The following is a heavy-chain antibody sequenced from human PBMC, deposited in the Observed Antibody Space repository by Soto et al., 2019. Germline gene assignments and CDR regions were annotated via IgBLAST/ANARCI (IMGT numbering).Heavy chain of an antibody. CDR3: AKDKTLSGWYAFDY. Sequence: EVQLVESGGGLVQPGRSLRLSCAASGFTFDDYAMHWVRQAPGKGLEWVSGISWNSGSIGYADSVKGRFTISRDNAKNSLYLHMNSLRAEDTALYYCAKDKTLSGWYAFDYWGQGTLVTVSS. J-gene: IGHJ4*02. CDR2: ISWNSGSI. D-gene: IGHD6-19*01. CDR1: GFTFDDYA. V-gene: IGHV3-9*01.